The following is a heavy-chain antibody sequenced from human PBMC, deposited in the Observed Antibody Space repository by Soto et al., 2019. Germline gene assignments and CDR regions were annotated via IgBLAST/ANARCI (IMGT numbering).Heavy chain of an antibody. CDR3: ARDSSSGRRGGYYYGY. D-gene: IGHD3-22*01. CDR1: GGSISSGDYY. Sequence: QVQLQESGPGLVKPSQTLSLTCTVSGGSISSGDYYWSWIRQPPGKGLEWIGYIYYSGSTYYNPSLKSRVTISVDTSKNQFSLKLSSVTASDTAVYYCARDSSSGRRGGYYYGYWGQGTLVTVSS. CDR2: IYYSGST. V-gene: IGHV4-30-4*01. J-gene: IGHJ4*02.